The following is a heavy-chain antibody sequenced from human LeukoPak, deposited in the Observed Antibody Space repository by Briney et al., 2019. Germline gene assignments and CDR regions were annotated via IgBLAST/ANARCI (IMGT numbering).Heavy chain of an antibody. Sequence: ASAKVSCKASGYTFTSYDINWVRQATGQGPEWMGWMNPNSGNTGYVQRFQGRVTMTRNTSISTAYMELNSLRSEDTAVYYCARYRNFLGVDWGQGTLVTVSS. CDR1: GYTFTSYD. D-gene: IGHD2/OR15-2a*01. V-gene: IGHV1-8*01. CDR3: ARYRNFLGVD. J-gene: IGHJ4*02. CDR2: MNPNSGNT.